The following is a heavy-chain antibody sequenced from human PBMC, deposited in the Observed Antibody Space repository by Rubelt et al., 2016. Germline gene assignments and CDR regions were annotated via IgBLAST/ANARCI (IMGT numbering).Heavy chain of an antibody. CDR1: GYTFTGYY. CDR2: INPNSGGT. Sequence: QVQLVQSGAEVKKPGASVKVSCKASGYTFTGYYLHWVRQAPGQGLEWVGRINPNSGGTNYALYCQGRATMTRDSSISAAYMGLGRLRSDDTAVFYCAIGSSSGWYIDYWGQGTLVTVSS. V-gene: IGHV1-2*06. D-gene: IGHD6-19*01. J-gene: IGHJ4*02. CDR3: AIGSSSGWYIDY.